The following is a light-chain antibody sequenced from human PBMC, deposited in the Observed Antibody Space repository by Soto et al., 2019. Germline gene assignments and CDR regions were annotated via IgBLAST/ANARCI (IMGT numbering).Light chain of an antibody. CDR3: PQRSNWAPA. J-gene: IGKJ4*02. CDR1: QSVSSY. Sequence: EIVLTQSPATLSLSPGERATLSCRASQSVSSYLAWYQQKPGQAPSLLIYDASNSATGIPARFTGSVSGTDFTLTVSSRELEDFAVYVCPQRSNWAPACGGG. V-gene: IGKV3-11*01. CDR2: DAS.